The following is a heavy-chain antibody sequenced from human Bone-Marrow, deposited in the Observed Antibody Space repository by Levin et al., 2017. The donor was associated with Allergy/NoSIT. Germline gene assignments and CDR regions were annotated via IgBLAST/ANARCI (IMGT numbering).Heavy chain of an antibody. J-gene: IGHJ4*02. Sequence: GGSLRLSCSASGFPFSSYAIHWVRQVPGKGLEWVAVISDAGNHQYYAESVKGRFTISRDNSKKTVSLQMNSLRNEGTSLYYCARDGECSLSGSYPGGISSTFDYWGQGTLVTVSS. CDR1: GFPFSSYA. V-gene: IGHV3-30-3*01. CDR2: ISDAGNHQ. CDR3: ARDGECSLSGSYPGGISSTFDY. D-gene: IGHD3-10*01.